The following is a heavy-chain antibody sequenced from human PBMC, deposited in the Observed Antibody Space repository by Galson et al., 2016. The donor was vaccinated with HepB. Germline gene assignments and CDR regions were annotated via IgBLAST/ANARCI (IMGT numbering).Heavy chain of an antibody. J-gene: IGHJ4*02. CDR3: ASDSSGRHKQFDS. D-gene: IGHD6-19*01. CDR2: IWFDGSKK. V-gene: IGHV3-33*01. Sequence: SLRLSCAASGFTFSTYGMHWVRQAPGKGLEWVAVIWFDGSKKHYGDSVKGRFTISRDNSKNSLYLQMNSLRDEDTALYYCASDSSGRHKQFDSWGPGTLVIVSS. CDR1: GFTFSTYG.